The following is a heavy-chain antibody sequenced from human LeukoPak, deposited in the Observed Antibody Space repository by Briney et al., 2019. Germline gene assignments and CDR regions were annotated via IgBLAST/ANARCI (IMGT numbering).Heavy chain of an antibody. D-gene: IGHD3-22*01. J-gene: IGHJ4*02. V-gene: IGHV3-23*01. Sequence: GGSLRLSCAASGFTFSDYYMSWIRQAPGKGLEWVSGLSGSGGSTYYADSVKGRFTISRDNSKNTLYLQMNSLRAEDTALYYCAKGANYYNGSGYYNEYYCDSWGQGTLVTVSS. CDR1: GFTFSDYY. CDR3: AKGANYYNGSGYYNEYYCDS. CDR2: LSGSGGST.